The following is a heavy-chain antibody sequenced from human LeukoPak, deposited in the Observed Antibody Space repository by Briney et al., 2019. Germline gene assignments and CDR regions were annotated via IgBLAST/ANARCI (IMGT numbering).Heavy chain of an antibody. Sequence: GGSLRLSCAASGFTFSDYYMSWIRQAPGKGLEWVSYISSSGSTIYYADSVKGRFTISRDNAKNSLYLQMSSLRVEDTAVYYCARSVIAALTYYYGMDVWGQGTTVTVSS. CDR2: ISSSGSTI. J-gene: IGHJ6*02. V-gene: IGHV3-11*01. D-gene: IGHD6-6*01. CDR3: ARSVIAALTYYYGMDV. CDR1: GFTFSDYY.